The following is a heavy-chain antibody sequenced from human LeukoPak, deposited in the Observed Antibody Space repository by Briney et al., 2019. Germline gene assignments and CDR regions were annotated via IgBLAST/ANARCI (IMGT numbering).Heavy chain of an antibody. D-gene: IGHD6-19*01. CDR3: ARAVAGTAEYFQH. Sequence: SETLSLTCTVSGGSISSYYWSWIRQPPGKGLEWIGYIYYSGSTNYNPSLKSRVTISVDTSKNQFSLKLSSVTAADTAVYYCARAVAGTAEYFQHWGQGTLVTVSS. CDR2: IYYSGST. V-gene: IGHV4-59*01. CDR1: GGSISSYY. J-gene: IGHJ1*01.